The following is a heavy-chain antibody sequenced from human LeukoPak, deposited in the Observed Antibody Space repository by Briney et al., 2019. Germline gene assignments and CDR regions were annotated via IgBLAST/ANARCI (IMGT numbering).Heavy chain of an antibody. Sequence: GGSLRLSCAASGFTFSSYGMHWVRQAPGKGLEWVAVISYDGSNKYYADSVKGRFTISRDNSKNTLYLQMNSLRAEDTAVYYCAKVGGARDTAMVDYWGQGTLVTVSS. J-gene: IGHJ4*02. CDR2: ISYDGSNK. D-gene: IGHD5-18*01. V-gene: IGHV3-30*18. CDR1: GFTFSSYG. CDR3: AKVGGARDTAMVDY.